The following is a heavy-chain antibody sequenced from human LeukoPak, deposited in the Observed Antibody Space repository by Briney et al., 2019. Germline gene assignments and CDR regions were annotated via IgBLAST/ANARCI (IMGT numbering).Heavy chain of an antibody. V-gene: IGHV4-4*07. J-gene: IGHJ5*02. D-gene: IGHD4-17*01. Sequence: SETLSLTCTVSGGSISSYYWSWIRQPAGKGLEWIGRIYTSGSTNYNPSLKSRVTMSVDTSKNQFSLKLSSVTAADTAVYYCARDGSYGDYVHWFDPWGQGTLVTVSS. CDR3: ARDGSYGDYVHWFDP. CDR2: IYTSGST. CDR1: GGSISSYY.